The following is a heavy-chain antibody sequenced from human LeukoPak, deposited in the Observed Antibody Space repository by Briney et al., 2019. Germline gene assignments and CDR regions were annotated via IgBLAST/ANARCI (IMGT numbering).Heavy chain of an antibody. CDR2: IYSSGDT. CDR1: GGSISNYY. V-gene: IGHV4-4*07. J-gene: IGHJ4*02. D-gene: IGHD3-22*01. CDR3: VRERVGYDTSGRGPRFDC. Sequence: SETLSLTCTVSGGSISNYYWSWVRQPAGKGLEWIGRIYSSGDTNYNLSLTSRVTISVDKSKNQLSLKLSSVTPADTAVYYCVRERVGYDTSGRGPRFDCWGQGTLVTVPS.